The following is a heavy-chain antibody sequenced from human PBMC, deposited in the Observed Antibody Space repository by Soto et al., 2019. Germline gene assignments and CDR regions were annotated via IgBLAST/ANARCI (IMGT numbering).Heavy chain of an antibody. CDR1: GYTFTSYY. CDR2: INPSGGST. D-gene: IGHD2-2*02. J-gene: IGHJ6*02. CDR3: ARAVVPAAIVQFYYYGMDV. Sequence: ASVKVSCKASGYTFTSYYMHWVRQAPGQGFEWMGIINPSGGSTSYAQKFQGRVTMTRDTSTSTVYMELSSLRSEDTAVYYCARAVVPAAIVQFYYYGMDVWGQGTTVTVSS. V-gene: IGHV1-46*01.